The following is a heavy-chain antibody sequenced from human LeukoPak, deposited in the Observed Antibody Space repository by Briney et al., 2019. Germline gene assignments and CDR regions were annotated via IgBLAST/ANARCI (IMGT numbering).Heavy chain of an antibody. J-gene: IGHJ4*02. V-gene: IGHV1-8*01. D-gene: IGHD1-14*01. CDR2: MNPNNSDI. Sequence: GASVKVPCKASGYTFTSYHINWVRQATGQGLEWVGWMNPNNSDIGYAQKFQGRVTMTRNTSIGTAYMGLSSLRSEDTAIYYCVRVPPGTTIYAYGGQGTLVTVS. CDR3: VRVPPGTTIYAY. CDR1: GYTFTSYH.